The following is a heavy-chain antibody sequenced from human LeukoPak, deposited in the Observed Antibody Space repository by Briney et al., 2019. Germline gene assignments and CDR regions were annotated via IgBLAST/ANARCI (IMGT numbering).Heavy chain of an antibody. CDR1: GFSLSTSGVG. Sequence: SGPTLVKPTQTLTLTCTFSGFSLSTSGVGVGWIRQPPGKALEWLPPIYWDDDKRYSPSLKSRLTITKDTSKNQVVLTMTNMDPVDTATYYCAHRNYDILTGHYLFDYWGQGTLVTVSS. CDR3: AHRNYDILTGHYLFDY. J-gene: IGHJ4*02. D-gene: IGHD3-9*01. V-gene: IGHV2-5*02. CDR2: IYWDDDK.